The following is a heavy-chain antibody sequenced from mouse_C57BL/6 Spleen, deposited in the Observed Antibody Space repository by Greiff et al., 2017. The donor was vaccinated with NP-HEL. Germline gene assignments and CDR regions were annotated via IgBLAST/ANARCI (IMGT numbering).Heavy chain of an antibody. CDR2: IDPETGGT. V-gene: IGHV1-15*01. D-gene: IGHD2-1*01. CDR3: TRRRIYYGNYDAMDY. CDR1: GYTFTDYE. Sequence: QVQLQQSGAELVRPGASVTLSCKASGYTFTDYEMHWVKQTPVHGLEWIGAIDPETGGTAYTQKFKGKAILTADKSSSTAYMELRSLTSEDSAVYYCTRRRIYYGNYDAMDYWGQGTSVTVSS. J-gene: IGHJ4*01.